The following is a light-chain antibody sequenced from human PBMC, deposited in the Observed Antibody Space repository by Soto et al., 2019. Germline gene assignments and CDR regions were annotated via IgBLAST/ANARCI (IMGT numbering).Light chain of an antibody. V-gene: IGKV1-5*01. J-gene: IGKJ5*01. CDR1: QNIASW. CDR2: GAS. CDR3: QQYNTYSAT. Sequence: DIQMTQSPSTLSASVGDSVTITCRASQNIASWLDWYQQRPGKAPKLLIYGASTSESGVPLRFSGSGSGTEFTLTIRSLQPGDFAIYYCQQYNTYSATFGQGTRLEIK.